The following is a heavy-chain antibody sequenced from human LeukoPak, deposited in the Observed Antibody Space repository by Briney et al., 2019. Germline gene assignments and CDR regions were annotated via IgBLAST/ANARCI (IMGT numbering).Heavy chain of an antibody. CDR1: GFTFSNYA. V-gene: IGHV3-23*01. CDR3: ARTNQAVPGNWYFAL. J-gene: IGHJ2*01. Sequence: GGSLRLSCAASGFTFSNYAMAWVRQAPGKGLEWVSGITGSADNTYYADPVKGRFTISRDNSKNTLYLQMNSLRAEDTAIYFCARTNQAVPGNWYFALWGRGTLLTVSS. CDR2: ITGSADNT. D-gene: IGHD6-19*01.